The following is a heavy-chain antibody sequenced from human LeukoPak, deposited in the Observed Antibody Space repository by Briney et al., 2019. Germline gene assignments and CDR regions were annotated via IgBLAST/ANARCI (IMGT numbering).Heavy chain of an antibody. J-gene: IGHJ6*03. CDR1: GYTLTELS. D-gene: IGHD2-21*02. CDR3: ARGVTARGFYYYMDI. CDR2: INPTGGST. V-gene: IGHV1-2*06. Sequence: GASVKVSCKVSGYTLTELSMHWVRQAPGQGLEWMGLINPTGGSTGYAQKFQGRVTMTRDMSISTAYMELSRLRSDDTAVYSCARGVTARGFYYYMDIWGRGTTVTISS.